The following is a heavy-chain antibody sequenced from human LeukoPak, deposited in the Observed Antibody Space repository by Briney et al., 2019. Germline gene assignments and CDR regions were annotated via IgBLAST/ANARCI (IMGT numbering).Heavy chain of an antibody. CDR2: IYSGGST. V-gene: IGHV3-53*01. CDR3: ARDLYSSSWYGLDY. Sequence: GGSLRLSCAASGFTVSSNYMSWVRQAPGKGLEWVSVIYSGGSTYYADSLKGRFTISRDNAKNSLYLQINSLRAEDTAVYYSARDLYSSSWYGLDYWGQGTLVTVSS. CDR1: GFTVSSNY. J-gene: IGHJ4*02. D-gene: IGHD6-13*01.